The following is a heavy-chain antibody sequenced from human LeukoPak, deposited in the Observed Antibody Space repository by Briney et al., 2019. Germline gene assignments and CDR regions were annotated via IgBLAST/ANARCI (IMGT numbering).Heavy chain of an antibody. CDR1: GGSISSSSYY. D-gene: IGHD3-22*01. CDR3: ARDLYYYDSSGYWPGGNWFDP. J-gene: IGHJ5*02. Sequence: PSETLSLTCTVSGGSISSSSYYWGWIRQPPGKGLEWIGSIYYSGSTYYNPSLKSRVTISVDTSKNQFSLKLSSVTAADTAVYYCARDLYYYDSSGYWPGGNWFDPWGQGTLVTVSS. CDR2: IYYSGST. V-gene: IGHV4-39*07.